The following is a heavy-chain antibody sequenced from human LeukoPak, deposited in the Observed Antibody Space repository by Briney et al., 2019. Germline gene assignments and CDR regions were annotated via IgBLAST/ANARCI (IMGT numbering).Heavy chain of an antibody. Sequence: PGGSLRLSCAASGFTFSSYWMSWVRQAPGKGLEWVANIKQDGSQKYYVDSVKGRFTISRDNANNLLYLQMNSPRAEDTAVYYCARETYCTSTNCPIGDYFDYWGQGTLVTVSS. D-gene: IGHD2-2*01. CDR3: ARETYCTSTNCPIGDYFDY. CDR1: GFTFSSYW. J-gene: IGHJ4*02. CDR2: IKQDGSQK. V-gene: IGHV3-7*01.